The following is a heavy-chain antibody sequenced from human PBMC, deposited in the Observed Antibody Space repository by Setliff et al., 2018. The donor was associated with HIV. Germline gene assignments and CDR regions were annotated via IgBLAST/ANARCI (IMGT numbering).Heavy chain of an antibody. J-gene: IGHJ4*02. V-gene: IGHV5-10-1*01. D-gene: IGHD3-10*01. CDR1: GNSFSNHS. Sequence: GESLKISCKGSGNSFSNHSXXWVRQVPGQGLEWMGNIDPSDSYTHYSPSFQGHVTISADKSISTVYLLWSSLKPSDTPIYYCARHEDRGPLDFWGQGTLVTAPQ. CDR3: ARHEDRGPLDF. CDR2: IDPSDSYT.